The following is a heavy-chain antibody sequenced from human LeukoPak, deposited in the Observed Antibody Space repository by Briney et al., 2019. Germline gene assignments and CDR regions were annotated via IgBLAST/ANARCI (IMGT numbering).Heavy chain of an antibody. CDR3: ARAPSGATNDAFDI. V-gene: IGHV4-34*01. Sequence: SETLSLTCAVYGGSFSGYYWSWIRQPPGKGLEWIGEINHSGSTNYNPSLKSRVTISVDTSKNQFSLKLSSVTAADTAVYYCARAPSGATNDAFDIWGQGTMVTVSS. D-gene: IGHD1-26*01. CDR2: INHSGST. CDR1: GGSFSGYY. J-gene: IGHJ3*02.